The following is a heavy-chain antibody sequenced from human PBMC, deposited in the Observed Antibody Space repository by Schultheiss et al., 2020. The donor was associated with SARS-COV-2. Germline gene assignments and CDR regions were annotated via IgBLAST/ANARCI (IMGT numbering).Heavy chain of an antibody. Sequence: SQTLSLTCTVSSGFISTYYWSWIRQPAGKGLEWIGRIYTSGRTNYNPSLKSRVTMSVDTSKNQFSLKLSSVTAADTAVYHCARFEGVRASSLLDVWGQGTTVTVSS. V-gene: IGHV4-4*07. CDR1: SGFISTYY. CDR3: ARFEGVRASSLLDV. CDR2: IYTSGRT. D-gene: IGHD6-6*01. J-gene: IGHJ6*02.